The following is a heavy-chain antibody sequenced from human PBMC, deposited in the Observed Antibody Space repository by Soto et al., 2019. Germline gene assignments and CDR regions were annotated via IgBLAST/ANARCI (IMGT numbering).Heavy chain of an antibody. V-gene: IGHV4-4*07. J-gene: IGHJ2*01. CDR2: IYASGRT. CDR1: GVSITPYF. CDR3: ARHFDVDPSLDQYYFDL. Sequence: QVQLQASGPGLVKPSETLSLTCTGSGVSITPYFWSWIRQPAGETPEWVGHIYASGRTTYTPSLKSRVTMFVSKTQVSLRLTSVTAADTAVYYCARHFDVDPSLDQYYFDLWGRGALVAVSS. D-gene: IGHD3-9*01.